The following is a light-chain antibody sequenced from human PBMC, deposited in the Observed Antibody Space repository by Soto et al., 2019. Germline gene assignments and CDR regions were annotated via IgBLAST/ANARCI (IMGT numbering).Light chain of an antibody. CDR1: QTVSNNY. CDR2: GVS. Sequence: EIVLTQFPGTRSLSPGERSTLSCTASQTVSNNYLAWYQQKVGQAPRLLIYGVSNRATGIPDRFNAGGSGTDFTLTISRLEAEDFAVYYCQQYRRSPYTFGQGTKLEIK. V-gene: IGKV3-20*01. J-gene: IGKJ2*01. CDR3: QQYRRSPYT.